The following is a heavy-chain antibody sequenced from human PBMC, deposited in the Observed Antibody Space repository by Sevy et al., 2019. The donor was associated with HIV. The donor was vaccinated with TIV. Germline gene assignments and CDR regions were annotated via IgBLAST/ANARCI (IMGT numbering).Heavy chain of an antibody. J-gene: IGHJ4*02. Sequence: ASVKVSCKASGYTFSDYYLHWLRLAPGQGFEWMGWINPKTGATKYAQRFQGRVTLSRDTSITTAYMELSSLRSDDAALFYCASDLVRDDYSYAAFDYWGQGPLVTVSS. CDR2: INPKTGAT. CDR3: ASDLVRDDYSYAAFDY. D-gene: IGHD3-16*01. CDR1: GYTFSDYY. V-gene: IGHV1-2*02.